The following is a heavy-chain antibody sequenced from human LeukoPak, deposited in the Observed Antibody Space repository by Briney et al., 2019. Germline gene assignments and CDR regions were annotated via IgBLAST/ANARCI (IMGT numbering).Heavy chain of an antibody. CDR1: GFTFSPYA. CDR2: VSSDGIKK. J-gene: IGHJ6*02. V-gene: IGHV3-30*04. Sequence: PGGSLRLSCAASGFTFSPYAMHWVRQAPGKGLEWVAVVSSDGIKKYYADSVKGRFTISRDNSKNTLSLHMNSLRAEDTAVYYCARDECTSRSYYYYYGMDVWGQGTTVTVSS. CDR3: ARDECTSRSYYYYYGMDV. D-gene: IGHD2-2*01.